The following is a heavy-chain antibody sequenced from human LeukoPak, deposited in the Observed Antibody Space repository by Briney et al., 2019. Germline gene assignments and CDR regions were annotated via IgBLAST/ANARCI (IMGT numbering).Heavy chain of an antibody. CDR2: ISSSSTTI. D-gene: IGHD3-3*01. J-gene: IGHJ4*02. V-gene: IGHV3-48*01. CDR3: ARLTWSTTDY. Sequence: PGGSLRLSCAASGFTFSSYSMNWVRQAPGKGLEWVSYISSSSTTIYYADYVKGRFTISRDNAKNSLYLQMNSLRAEDTAVYYCARLTWSTTDYWGQGTLVTVSS. CDR1: GFTFSSYS.